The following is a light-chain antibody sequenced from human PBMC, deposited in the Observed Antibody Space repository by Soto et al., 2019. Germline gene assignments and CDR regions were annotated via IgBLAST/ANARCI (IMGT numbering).Light chain of an antibody. CDR3: AAWGDSLNGRAV. CDR2: SNS. V-gene: IGLV1-44*01. J-gene: IGLJ3*02. Sequence: QSVLTQPPSASGTPGQRVTSSCSGSDSNIGSNTVNWYQQVPGTAPKLLIYSNSQRPSGVPDRCSGSKSGTSASLAISGLQSEDEADYYCAAWGDSLNGRAVFGGGTKLTVL. CDR1: DSNIGSNT.